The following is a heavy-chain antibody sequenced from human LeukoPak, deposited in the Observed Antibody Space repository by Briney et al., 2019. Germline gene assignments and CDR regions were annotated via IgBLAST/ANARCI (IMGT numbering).Heavy chain of an antibody. Sequence: GGSLRLSCAASGFTFDDYAMHWVRQATGKGLEWVSLISGDGGSTYYADSVKGRFTISRDNSKNSLYLQMNSLRTEDTALYYCAKGSRRGSLLYAFDIWGHGTMVTVSS. V-gene: IGHV3-43*02. D-gene: IGHD5-12*01. CDR2: ISGDGGST. J-gene: IGHJ3*02. CDR1: GFTFDDYA. CDR3: AKGSRRGSLLYAFDI.